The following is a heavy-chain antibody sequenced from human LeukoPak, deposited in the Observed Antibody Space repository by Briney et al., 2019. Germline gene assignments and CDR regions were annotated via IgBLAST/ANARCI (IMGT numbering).Heavy chain of an antibody. Sequence: GASLQISCKGSGYSFTSYWIGWVRQLPGKGLEWMGIIYPGDSDTRYSPSFQGQVTISADKSISTAYLQWSSLKASDTAMYYCARGRDYYGSGSYYFNWFDPWGQGTLVTVSS. V-gene: IGHV5-51*01. CDR1: GYSFTSYW. D-gene: IGHD3-10*01. CDR2: IYPGDSDT. CDR3: ARGRDYYGSGSYYFNWFDP. J-gene: IGHJ5*02.